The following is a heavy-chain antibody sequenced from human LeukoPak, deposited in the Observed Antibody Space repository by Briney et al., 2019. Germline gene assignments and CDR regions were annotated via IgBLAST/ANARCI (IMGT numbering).Heavy chain of an antibody. Sequence: ASVKVSCKTSGNTFSSNIINWVRQAPGQRLDWMGWINAGNGNTKYSEKFQGRVTITRDTSASTVHMEMSSLRSEDTAVYYCARERPTTTAFHVWGQGTMVTVS. CDR2: INAGNGNT. D-gene: IGHD1-14*01. V-gene: IGHV1-3*01. CDR3: ARERPTTTAFHV. CDR1: GNTFSSNI. J-gene: IGHJ3*01.